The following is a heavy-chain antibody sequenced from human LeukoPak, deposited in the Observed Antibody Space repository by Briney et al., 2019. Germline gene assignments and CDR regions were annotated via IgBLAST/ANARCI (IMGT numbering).Heavy chain of an antibody. V-gene: IGHV4-59*01. CDR3: ARGNGGYAVY. Sequence: PSETLSLTCTVSGGSISGYYWSWIRQPPGKGLEWIGNIYHSGSTISNPSLKTRVTISVDPSKNQFSLKLSSVTAADTAIFYCARGNGGYAVYWGQGTLVTVSS. CDR2: IYHSGST. D-gene: IGHD5-12*01. CDR1: GGSISGYY. J-gene: IGHJ4*02.